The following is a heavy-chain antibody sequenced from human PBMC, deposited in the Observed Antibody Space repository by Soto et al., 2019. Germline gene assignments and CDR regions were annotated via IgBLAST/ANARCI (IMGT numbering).Heavy chain of an antibody. CDR3: AKDTDYGDYVDYGMDV. Sequence: SETLSLTYAVSGGSISSSNWWSWVRQPPGKGLEWIGEIYHSGSTNYNPSLKSRFTISRDNSKNTLYLQMNSLRAEDTAVYYCAKDTDYGDYVDYGMDVWGQGTTVTVSS. D-gene: IGHD4-17*01. CDR2: IYHSGST. CDR1: GGSISSSNW. V-gene: IGHV4-4*02. J-gene: IGHJ6*02.